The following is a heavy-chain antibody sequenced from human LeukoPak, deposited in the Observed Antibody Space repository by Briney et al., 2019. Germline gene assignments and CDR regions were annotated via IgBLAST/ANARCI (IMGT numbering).Heavy chain of an antibody. CDR2: INPADSDT. CDR3: ARLYTGSSGAFDI. D-gene: IGHD1-26*01. Sequence: AESLQISCKGSGYSFTSYWIGWVRQMPGKSLECIGIINPADSDTRYSPSFQGQVTISADKSINTAYLQWSSLKASDTAMYYCARLYTGSSGAFDIWGQGTTVTVSS. J-gene: IGHJ3*02. V-gene: IGHV5-51*01. CDR1: GYSFTSYW.